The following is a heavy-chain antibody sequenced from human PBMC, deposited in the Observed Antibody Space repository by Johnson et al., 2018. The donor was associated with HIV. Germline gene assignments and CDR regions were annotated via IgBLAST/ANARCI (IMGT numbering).Heavy chain of an antibody. Sequence: QVQVVESGGGVVQPGRSLRLSCVASGFTFRARQAPGKGLEWVSYISSSGSNIYYADFVKGRFTISRDNAKNSQYLQMNSLSAEDTAVYYCARDKGVVARPPGAFDIWGQGTMVTVSS. CDR3: ARDKGVVARPPGAFDI. V-gene: IGHV3-11*04. CDR1: GFTFRA. CDR2: ISSSGSNI. D-gene: IGHD2-15*01. J-gene: IGHJ3*02.